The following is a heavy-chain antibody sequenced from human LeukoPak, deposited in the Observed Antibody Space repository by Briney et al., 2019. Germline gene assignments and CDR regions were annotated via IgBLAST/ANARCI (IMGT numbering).Heavy chain of an antibody. CDR3: ATRNYDFWSGYSRPNWFDP. D-gene: IGHD3-3*01. CDR1: GYTLTELS. J-gene: IGHJ5*02. CDR2: FDPEDGET. Sequence: ASVKVSCKVSGYTLTELSVHWVRQAPGKGLEWMGGFDPEDGETIYAQKFQGRVTMTEDTSTDTAYMELSSLRSEDTAVYYCATRNYDFWSGYSRPNWFDPWGQGTLVTVSS. V-gene: IGHV1-24*01.